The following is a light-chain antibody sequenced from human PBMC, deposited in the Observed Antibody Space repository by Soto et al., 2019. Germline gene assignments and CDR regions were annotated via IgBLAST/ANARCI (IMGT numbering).Light chain of an antibody. CDR2: GAS. Sequence: EIVLTQSPGTVSLSPGERATLSCRASQSVSSSYLAWYQQKPGQPPRLLIYGASSRATGIPDRFSGSGSVTDFTLTVSRLEPEDFAVYYCQQYATSPPTFGGGTKVEIK. V-gene: IGKV3-20*01. J-gene: IGKJ4*01. CDR3: QQYATSPPT. CDR1: QSVSSSY.